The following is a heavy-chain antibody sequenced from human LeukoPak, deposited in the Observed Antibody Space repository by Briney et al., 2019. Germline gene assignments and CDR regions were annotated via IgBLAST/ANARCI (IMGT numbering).Heavy chain of an antibody. CDR1: GGSISSYY. J-gene: IGHJ4*02. CDR2: IYYSGST. V-gene: IGHV4-59*01. D-gene: IGHD3-10*01. Sequence: SETLSLTCTVSGGSISSYYWSWIRQPPGKGLEWIAYIYYSGSTNYNPSLKSRVTISVDTSKNQFSLKLSSVTAADTAVYYCASRYGSGSSGTFDYWGQGTLVTVSS. CDR3: ASRYGSGSSGTFDY.